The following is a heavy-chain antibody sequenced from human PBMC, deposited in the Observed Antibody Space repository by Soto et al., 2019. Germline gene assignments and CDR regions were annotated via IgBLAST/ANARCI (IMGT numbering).Heavy chain of an antibody. V-gene: IGHV3-74*01. J-gene: IGHJ4*02. Sequence: HPGGSLRLSCAASGFTFSSYCMHWVRQAPGKGLVWVSRINSDGSSTSYADSVKGRFTISRDNAKNTLYLQMNSLRAEDTAVYYCARDLSKDYGDYESPDYWGQGTLVTVSS. D-gene: IGHD4-17*01. CDR3: ARDLSKDYGDYESPDY. CDR2: INSDGSST. CDR1: GFTFSSYC.